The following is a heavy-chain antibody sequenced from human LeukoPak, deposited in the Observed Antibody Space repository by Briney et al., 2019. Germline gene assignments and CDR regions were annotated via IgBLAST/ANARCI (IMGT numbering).Heavy chain of an antibody. V-gene: IGHV3-64*02. CDR3: ARGPSSYFYMDV. Sequence: GGSLRLSCAGSGFTFSDYTMHWVRQGPGKGLEYVSAITANARSKYHADSVRGRFTISRDNSKDTLYLQMGSLRPEDTAVYYCARGPSSYFYMDVWGKGTTVTSSS. CDR1: GFTFSDYT. CDR2: ITANARSK. J-gene: IGHJ6*03.